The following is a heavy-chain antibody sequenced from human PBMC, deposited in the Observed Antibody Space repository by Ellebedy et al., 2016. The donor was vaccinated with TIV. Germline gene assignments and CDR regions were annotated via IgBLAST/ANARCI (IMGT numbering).Heavy chain of an antibody. CDR1: GFTFSSYW. CDR3: ARRSYYDSSGIEYYFDY. Sequence: GESLKISXAASGFTFSSYWMSWVRQAPGKGLEWVANIKQDGSEKYYVDSVKGRFTIPRDNAKNSLYLQMNSLRAEDTAVYYCARRSYYDSSGIEYYFDYWGQGTLVTVSS. CDR2: IKQDGSEK. J-gene: IGHJ4*02. V-gene: IGHV3-7*03. D-gene: IGHD3-22*01.